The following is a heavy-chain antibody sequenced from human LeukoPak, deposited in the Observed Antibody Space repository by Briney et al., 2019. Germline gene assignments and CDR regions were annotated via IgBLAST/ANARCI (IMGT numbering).Heavy chain of an antibody. CDR2: ISPRGTTI. CDR1: GCTFSTYN. D-gene: IGHD3-22*01. V-gene: IGHV3-48*01. Sequence: AESLSLSCAVSGCTFSTYNLNWVRQPPGKGLEWISYISPRGTTIYYADSLKSRLTISRDNAKNALYLQMNSLRAEDTAVYYCARVNSYDNVDYWGQGTLVTVSS. J-gene: IGHJ4*02. CDR3: ARVNSYDNVDY.